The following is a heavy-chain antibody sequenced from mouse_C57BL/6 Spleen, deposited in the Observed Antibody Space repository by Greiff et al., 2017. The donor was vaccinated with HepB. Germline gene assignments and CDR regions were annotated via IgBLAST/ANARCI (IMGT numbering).Heavy chain of an antibody. CDR1: GYTFTSYW. V-gene: IGHV1-52*01. CDR2: IDPSDSET. D-gene: IGHD1-1*01. Sequence: QVQLQQPGAELVRPGSSVKLSCKASGYTFTSYWMHWVKQRPIQGLEWIGNIDPSDSETHYNQKFKDKATLTVDKSSSTAYMQLSSLTSEDSAVYYCAREMYYYGSSFDYWGQGTTLTVSS. J-gene: IGHJ2*01. CDR3: AREMYYYGSSFDY.